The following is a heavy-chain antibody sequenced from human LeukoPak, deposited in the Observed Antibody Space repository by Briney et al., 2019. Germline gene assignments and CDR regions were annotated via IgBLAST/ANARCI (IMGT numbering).Heavy chain of an antibody. J-gene: IGHJ6*02. CDR2: INAGNGNT. Sequence: GASVKVSCKASGYTFTSYAMHWVRQAPGQRLEWMGWINAGNGNTKYSQKFQGRVTITRDTSASTAYMELSSLRSEDTAVYYCARGQYCSSTSCYTSLYYYYYYGMDVWGQGTTVTVSS. D-gene: IGHD2-2*02. CDR1: GYTFTSYA. CDR3: ARGQYCSSTSCYTSLYYYYYYGMDV. V-gene: IGHV1-3*01.